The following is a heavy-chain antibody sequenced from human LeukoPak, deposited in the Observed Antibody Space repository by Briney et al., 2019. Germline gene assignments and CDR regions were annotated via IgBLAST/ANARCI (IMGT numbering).Heavy chain of an antibody. D-gene: IGHD6-13*01. V-gene: IGHV3-64*01. Sequence: GGSLRLPCAASGLTFSSYAMHWVRQAPRKGLEYVSSISSNGGSTYYANSVKGRFTISRDNSKNTLYLQMGSLRAEDMAVFYCARVGGSWYGKYYFDYWGQGTLVTVSS. CDR3: ARVGGSWYGKYYFDY. CDR2: ISSNGGST. J-gene: IGHJ4*02. CDR1: GLTFSSYA.